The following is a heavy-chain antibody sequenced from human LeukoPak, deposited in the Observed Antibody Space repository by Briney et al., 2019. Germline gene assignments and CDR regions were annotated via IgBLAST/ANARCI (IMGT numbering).Heavy chain of an antibody. V-gene: IGHV3-21*01. J-gene: IGHJ4*02. CDR3: ARGPTPTTSIAARHY. Sequence: SGGSLRLSCAASGFTFSSYSMNWVRQAPGKGLEWVSSISSSSSYIYYADSVKGRFTISRDNAKNSLYLQMNSLRAEDTAVYYCARGPTPTTSIAARHYWGQGTLVTVSS. CDR2: ISSSSSYI. D-gene: IGHD6-6*01. CDR1: GFTFSSYS.